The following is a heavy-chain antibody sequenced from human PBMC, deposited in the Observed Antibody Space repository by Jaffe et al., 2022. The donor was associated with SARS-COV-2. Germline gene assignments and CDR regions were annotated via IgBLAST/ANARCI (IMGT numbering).Heavy chain of an antibody. CDR1: GFTFSSYG. Sequence: QVQLVESGGGVVQPGRSLRLSCAASGFTFSSYGMHWVRQAPGKGLEWVAVISYDGSNKYYADSVKGRFTISRDNSKNTLYLQMNSLRAEDTAVYYCAKGPYGDYIDYWGQGTLVTVSS. CDR3: AKGPYGDYIDY. J-gene: IGHJ4*02. D-gene: IGHD4-17*01. V-gene: IGHV3-30*18. CDR2: ISYDGSNK.